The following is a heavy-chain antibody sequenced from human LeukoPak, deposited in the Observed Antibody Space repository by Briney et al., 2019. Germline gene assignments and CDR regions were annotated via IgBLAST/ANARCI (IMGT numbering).Heavy chain of an antibody. D-gene: IGHD6-19*01. V-gene: IGHV4-39*07. J-gene: IGHJ4*02. CDR3: CGSGWFAGPFGY. CDR2: MHYSGST. Sequence: SETLSLTCSVSGGSITKNGYYWGWIRPSPEPGLVWIGSMHYSGSTYYNPSLNSRVTISVDTSKNQFSLKLTSVTAADTAVYYCCGSGWFAGPFGYWGQGALVTVSS. CDR1: GGSITKNGYY.